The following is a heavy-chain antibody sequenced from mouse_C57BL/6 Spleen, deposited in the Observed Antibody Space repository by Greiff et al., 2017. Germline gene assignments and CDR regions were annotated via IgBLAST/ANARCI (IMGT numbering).Heavy chain of an antibody. V-gene: IGHV1-76*01. CDR1: GYTFTDYY. CDR3: ARIAGDYDYDGFAY. J-gene: IGHJ3*01. CDR2: IYPGSGNT. D-gene: IGHD2-4*01. Sequence: QVQLQQSGAELVRPGASVKLSCKASGYTFTDYYINWVKQRPGQGLEWIARIYPGSGNTYYNEKFKGKATLTAEKSSSTAYMQLSSLTSEDSAVYFCARIAGDYDYDGFAYWGQGTLVTVAA.